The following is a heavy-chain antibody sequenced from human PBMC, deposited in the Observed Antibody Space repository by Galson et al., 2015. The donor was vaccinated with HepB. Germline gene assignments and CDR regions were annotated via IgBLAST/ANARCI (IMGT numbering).Heavy chain of an antibody. V-gene: IGHV3-21*01. CDR1: GFSFSTYS. CDR3: ARVRGNSGSYSFEY. Sequence: SLRLSCAASGFSFSTYSMSWVRQAPGRGLEWVSSFITSSNYIYYADSVKGRFTISRDNAQNSLYQQMDSLGAEDTAVYYCARVRGNSGSYSFEYWGQGTLVTVSS. J-gene: IGHJ4*02. D-gene: IGHD6-19*01. CDR2: FITSSNYI.